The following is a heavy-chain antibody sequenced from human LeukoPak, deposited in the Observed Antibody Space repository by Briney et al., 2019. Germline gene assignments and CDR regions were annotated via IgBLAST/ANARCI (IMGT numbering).Heavy chain of an antibody. CDR2: MNPNSGNT. CDR3: ARAYEDRESSGEGGGPGY. CDR1: GCTFTSYD. D-gene: IGHD3-10*01. J-gene: IGHJ4*02. V-gene: IGHV1-8*01. Sequence: EASVTVSCKASGCTFTSYDINWVRQAPGEGLEWMGWMNPNSGNTVYAQKFQGTVTMPRNTSISTAYMELSSLRSEDTAVYYCARAYEDRESSGEGGGPGYWGQGTLVTVSS.